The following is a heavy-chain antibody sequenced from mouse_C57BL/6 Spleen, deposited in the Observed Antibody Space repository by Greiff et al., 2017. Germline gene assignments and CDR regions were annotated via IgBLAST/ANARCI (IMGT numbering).Heavy chain of an antibody. CDR1: GFTFSDYG. CDR3: ARWLLQGFDV. V-gene: IGHV5-17*01. CDR2: ISSGSSTI. D-gene: IGHD2-3*01. J-gene: IGHJ1*03. Sequence: EVKLVESGGGLVKPGGSLKLSCAASGFTFSDYGMHWVRQAPEKGLEWVAYISSGSSTIYYADTVKGRFTISRDNAKNTLFLQMTSLRSEDTAMYYCARWLLQGFDVWGTGTTVTVSS.